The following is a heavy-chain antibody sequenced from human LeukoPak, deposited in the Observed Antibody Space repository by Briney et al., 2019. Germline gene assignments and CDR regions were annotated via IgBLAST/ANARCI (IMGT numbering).Heavy chain of an antibody. D-gene: IGHD3-16*01. CDR2: ISPNSGDT. V-gene: IGHV1-2*02. CDR3: GRRFYYAMDV. J-gene: IGHJ6*02. Sequence: ASVKVSCKASGYSFTGYFMQWVRQAPGRGLEWMGWISPNSGDTNYAQKFQGRVTMTRDTSISTAYMELSRLRSDDAAVYYCGRRFYYAMDVWGQGTTVTVSS. CDR1: GYSFTGYF.